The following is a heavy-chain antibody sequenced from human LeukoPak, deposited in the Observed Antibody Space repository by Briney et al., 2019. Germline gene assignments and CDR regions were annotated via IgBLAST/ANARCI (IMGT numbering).Heavy chain of an antibody. CDR1: GFTFSSYA. V-gene: IGHV3-23*01. D-gene: IGHD3-16*01. CDR3: AKDREYSYVYDAFDI. Sequence: GGSLRLSCAAPGFTFSSYAMSWVRQAPGKGLEWVSGMSGSGGSTYYADSVKGRFTISRDNSKNTLYPQMNTLRAEDTAVYYCAKDREYSYVYDAFDIWGQGTLVTVSS. J-gene: IGHJ3*02. CDR2: MSGSGGST.